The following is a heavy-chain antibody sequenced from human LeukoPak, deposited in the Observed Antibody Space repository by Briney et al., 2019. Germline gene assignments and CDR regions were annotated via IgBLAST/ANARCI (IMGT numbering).Heavy chain of an antibody. CDR2: ISWNSGSI. V-gene: IGHV3-9*01. CDR1: GFTFSSYS. CDR3: AKDISLLTVTTCFDY. J-gene: IGHJ4*02. Sequence: GGSLRLSCAASGFTFSSYSMNWVRQAPGKGLEWVSGISWNSGSIGYADSVKGRFTVSRDNAKNSLYLQMNSPRAEDTALYYCAKDISLLTVTTCFDYWGQGTLVTVSS. D-gene: IGHD4-17*01.